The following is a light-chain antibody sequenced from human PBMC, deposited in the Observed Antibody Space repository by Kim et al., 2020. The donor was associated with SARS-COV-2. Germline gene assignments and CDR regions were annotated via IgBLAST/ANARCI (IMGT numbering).Light chain of an antibody. CDR1: QSVSSSY. V-gene: IGKV3-20*01. CDR3: QQYGSSVT. J-gene: IGKJ3*01. Sequence: SSPGERATLSCRASQSVSSSYLAWYQQKPGQAPRLLIYGASSRATGIPDRFSGSGSGTDFTLTISRLEPEDFAVYYCQQYGSSVTFGPGTKVDIK. CDR2: GAS.